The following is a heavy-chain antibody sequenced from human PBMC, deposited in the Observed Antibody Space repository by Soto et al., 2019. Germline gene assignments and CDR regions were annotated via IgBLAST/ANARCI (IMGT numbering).Heavy chain of an antibody. CDR2: INPNSGGT. D-gene: IGHD2-2*01. V-gene: IGHV1-2*04. CDR3: ARDIVVVPAASNWFDP. Sequence: ASVKVSCKASGYTFTGYYMHWVRQAPGQGLEWMGWINPNSGGTNYAQKFQGWVTMTRDTSISTAYMELSRLRSDDTAVYYCARDIVVVPAASNWFDPWGQGTLVTVSS. CDR1: GYTFTGYY. J-gene: IGHJ5*02.